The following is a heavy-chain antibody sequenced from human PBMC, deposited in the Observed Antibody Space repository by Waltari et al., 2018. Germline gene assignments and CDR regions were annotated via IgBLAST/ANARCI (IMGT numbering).Heavy chain of an antibody. D-gene: IGHD3-3*01. V-gene: IGHV3-74*01. CDR3: ARVREKDFWSGYQYYFDY. CDR1: GFTFSRYW. CDR2: INSDGSSP. J-gene: IGHJ4*02. Sequence: EVQLVESGGGLVQPGGSLRLSCAASGFTFSRYWMHWVRQTPGTGLVWVSRINSDGSSPNYADSVKGRFTISRDNAKNTLYLQMNSLRAEDTAVYYCARVREKDFWSGYQYYFDYWGQGTLVTVSS.